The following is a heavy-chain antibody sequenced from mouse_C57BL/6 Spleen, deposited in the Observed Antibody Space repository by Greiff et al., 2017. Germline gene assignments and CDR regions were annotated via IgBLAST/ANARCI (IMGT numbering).Heavy chain of an antibody. D-gene: IGHD1-1*01. CDR1: GYTFTNYW. J-gene: IGHJ2*01. CDR3: ARSGGSDYFDY. V-gene: IGHV1-63*01. CDR2: IYPGGGYT. Sequence: QVQLQQSGAALFLPFPSFNISFNSSGYTFTNYWIGWAKQRPGHGLEWIGDIYPGGGYTNYNEKFKGKATLTADKSSSTAYMQFSSLTSEDSAIYYCARSGGSDYFDYWGQGTPLTVSS.